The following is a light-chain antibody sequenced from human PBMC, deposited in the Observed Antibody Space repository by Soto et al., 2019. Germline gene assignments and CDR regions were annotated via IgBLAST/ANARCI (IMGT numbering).Light chain of an antibody. V-gene: IGLV2-11*01. Sequence: QSALTQPRSVSGSPGQSVTISCTGTSSDVGGYNYVSWYQQHPGKAPKLMIYDVSKRPSGVPDRFSGSKSGNTASLTISGLQAEDEADYYCCSYAGSYTFEVFGTGTKDTVL. J-gene: IGLJ1*01. CDR2: DVS. CDR3: CSYAGSYTFEV. CDR1: SSDVGGYNY.